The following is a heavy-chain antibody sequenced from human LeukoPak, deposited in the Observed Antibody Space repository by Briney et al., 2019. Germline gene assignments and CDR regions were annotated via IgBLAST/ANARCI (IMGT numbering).Heavy chain of an antibody. CDR1: GFTFSDYY. CDR2: ISSSGSTI. CDR3: ARDRFEGRGTRGVGWFDP. V-gene: IGHV3-11*01. D-gene: IGHD2-8*01. Sequence: GGSLRLSCAASGFTFSDYYMSWIRQAPGKGLEWVSYISSSGSTIYYADSVKGRFTISRDNAKNSLYLQMNSLRAEDTAVYYCARDRFEGRGTRGVGWFDPWGQGTLVTVSS. J-gene: IGHJ5*02.